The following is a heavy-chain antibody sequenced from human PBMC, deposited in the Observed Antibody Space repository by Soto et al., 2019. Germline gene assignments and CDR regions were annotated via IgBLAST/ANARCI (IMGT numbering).Heavy chain of an antibody. CDR1: GGSFSGYY. V-gene: IGHV4-34*01. CDR2: INHSGST. CDR3: ARLGFGKLLWFGGSYGMDV. J-gene: IGHJ6*02. Sequence: SETLSLTCAVYGGSFSGYYWSWIRQPPGKGLEWIGEINHSGSTNYNPSLKSRVTISVDTSKNQFSLKLSSVTAADTAVYYCARLGFGKLLWFGGSYGMDVWGQGTTVTVSS. D-gene: IGHD3-10*01.